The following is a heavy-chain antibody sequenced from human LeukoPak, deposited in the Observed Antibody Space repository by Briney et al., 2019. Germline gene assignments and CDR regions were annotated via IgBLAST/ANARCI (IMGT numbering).Heavy chain of an antibody. Sequence: GGSLRLSCEASGFTFSTYGMDWVRQAPGKGLEWVANIKQDGSEKYYVDSVKGRFTISRDNAKNSLYLQMNSLRAEDTAVYYCASTWAEFDYWGQGTLVTVSS. CDR1: GFTFSTYG. CDR2: IKQDGSEK. D-gene: IGHD7-27*01. V-gene: IGHV3-7*01. CDR3: ASTWAEFDY. J-gene: IGHJ4*02.